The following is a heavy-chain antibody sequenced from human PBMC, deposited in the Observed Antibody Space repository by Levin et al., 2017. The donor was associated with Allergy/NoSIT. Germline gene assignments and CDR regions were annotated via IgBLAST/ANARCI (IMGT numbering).Heavy chain of an antibody. CDR2: IRSKAYGGTT. D-gene: IGHD6-6*01. J-gene: IGHJ4*02. V-gene: IGHV3-49*03. CDR1: GFTFGDYA. Sequence: PGGSLRLSCTASGFTFGDYAMSWFRQAPGKGLEWVGFIRSKAYGGTTEYAASVKGRFTISRDDSKSIAYLQMNSLKTEDTAVYYCTRIPVWRWGSSSPYFDYWGQGTLVTVSS. CDR3: TRIPVWRWGSSSPYFDY.